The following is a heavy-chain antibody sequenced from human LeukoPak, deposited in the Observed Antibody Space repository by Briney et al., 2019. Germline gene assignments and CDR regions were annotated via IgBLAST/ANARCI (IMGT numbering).Heavy chain of an antibody. D-gene: IGHD2-21*02. CDR1: GFTFSGYT. Sequence: GGSLRLSCAASGFTFSGYTMHWVRQAPGKGLEWVAVLSHDGSTKYYADSVKGRFTISRDNSKNTLYVQMNSLRLEDTAMYYCARVRVTGWFDPWGQGTLVTVSS. V-gene: IGHV3-30-3*01. J-gene: IGHJ5*02. CDR2: LSHDGSTK. CDR3: ARVRVTGWFDP.